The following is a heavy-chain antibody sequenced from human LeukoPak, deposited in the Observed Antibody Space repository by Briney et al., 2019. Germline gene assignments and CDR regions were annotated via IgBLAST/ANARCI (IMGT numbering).Heavy chain of an antibody. D-gene: IGHD2-2*01. Sequence: ASVKVSCKVSGYTFTDYYMHWVQQAPGKGLEWMGLVDPEDGETIYAEKFQRRVTITADTSTDTAYMELSSLRSEDTAVYYCATGGYCSSTSCYAAYYYYGMDVWGKGTTVTVSS. J-gene: IGHJ6*04. CDR3: ATGGYCSSTSCYAAYYYYGMDV. CDR1: GYTFTDYY. V-gene: IGHV1-69-2*01. CDR2: VDPEDGET.